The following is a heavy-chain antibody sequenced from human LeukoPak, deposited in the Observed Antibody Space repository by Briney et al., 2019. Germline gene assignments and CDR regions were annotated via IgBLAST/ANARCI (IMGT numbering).Heavy chain of an antibody. D-gene: IGHD1-26*01. V-gene: IGHV3-30-3*01. CDR2: ISYDGSNK. CDR1: GFTFSSYA. J-gene: IGHJ4*02. CDR3: ARDTLYSGSYFNY. Sequence: GGSLRLSCAASGFTFSSYAMHWVRQAPGKGLEWVAVISYDGSNKYYADSVKGRFTISRDNSKNTLYLQMNSLRAEDTAVYYCARDTLYSGSYFNYWGQGPLVTVSS.